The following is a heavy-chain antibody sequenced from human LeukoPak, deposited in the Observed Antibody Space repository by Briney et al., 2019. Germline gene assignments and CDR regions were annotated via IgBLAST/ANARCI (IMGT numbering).Heavy chain of an antibody. CDR3: ARRVPAASLGWFDP. D-gene: IGHD2-2*01. V-gene: IGHV3-30*01. Sequence: PGGSLRLSCAASGFTFSSYAMHWVRQAPGKGLEWVAVISYDGSNKYYADSVKGRFTTSRDNSKNTLYLQMNSLRAEDTAVYYCARRVPAASLGWFDPWGQGTLVTVSS. CDR1: GFTFSSYA. CDR2: ISYDGSNK. J-gene: IGHJ5*02.